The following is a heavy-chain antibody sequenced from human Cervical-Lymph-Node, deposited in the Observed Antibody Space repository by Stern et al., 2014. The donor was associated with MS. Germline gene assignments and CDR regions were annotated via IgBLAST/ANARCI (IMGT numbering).Heavy chain of an antibody. CDR2: INHSGNT. CDR1: GGSFSGYY. Sequence: QVQLQQWGAGLLKPSETLSLTCAVYGGSFSGYYWSWIRQPPGKGLEWIGEINHSGNTNYNPSLKSRVTMSADTSRGQFSLKLGSVTAADTAVYYCAPLRSYIYAPDYWGQGTLVTVSS. V-gene: IGHV4-34*01. D-gene: IGHD5-18*01. CDR3: APLRSYIYAPDY. J-gene: IGHJ4*02.